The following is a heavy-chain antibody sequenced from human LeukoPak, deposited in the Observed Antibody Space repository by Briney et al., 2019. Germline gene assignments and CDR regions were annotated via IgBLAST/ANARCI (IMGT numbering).Heavy chain of an antibody. CDR3: ASPVAYCGGDCYSLDAFDI. Sequence: GESLKISCKGSGYSFTSYWIGWVRPMPGKGLEWMGIIYPGDSDTRYSPSFQGQVTISADKSISTAYLQWSSLKASDTAMYYCASPVAYCGGDCYSLDAFDIWGQGTMVTVSS. CDR1: GYSFTSYW. CDR2: IYPGDSDT. J-gene: IGHJ3*02. D-gene: IGHD2-21*02. V-gene: IGHV5-51*01.